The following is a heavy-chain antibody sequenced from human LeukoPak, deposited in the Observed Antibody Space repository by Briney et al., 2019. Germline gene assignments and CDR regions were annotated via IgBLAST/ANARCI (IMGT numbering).Heavy chain of an antibody. Sequence: GESLKISCKGSGHSFTSYWIGWVRQMPGKGLEWMGIIYPGDSDTRYSPSFQGQVTISADKSISTAYLQWSSLKASDTAMYYCARQDVLRFSTREVYYYGMDVWGQGTTVTVSS. CDR2: IYPGDSDT. CDR1: GHSFTSYW. J-gene: IGHJ6*02. D-gene: IGHD3-3*01. V-gene: IGHV5-51*01. CDR3: ARQDVLRFSTREVYYYGMDV.